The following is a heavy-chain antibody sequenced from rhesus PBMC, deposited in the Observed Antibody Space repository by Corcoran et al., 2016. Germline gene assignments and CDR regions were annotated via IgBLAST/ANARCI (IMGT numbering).Heavy chain of an antibody. CDR3: ARVGSGGAFDF. Sequence: QVTLKESGPALVKPTQTLTLTCTFSGFSISTSGTGVGRIRQPPGKALEWLASIYWNDSKYYSTSLKSRLTISKDTSKNQVVLTMTNMDPVDTATYYCARVGSGGAFDFWGQGLGVTVSS. V-gene: IGHV2-95*01. J-gene: IGHJ3*01. D-gene: IGHD6-37*01. CDR1: GFSISTSGTG. CDR2: IYWNDSK.